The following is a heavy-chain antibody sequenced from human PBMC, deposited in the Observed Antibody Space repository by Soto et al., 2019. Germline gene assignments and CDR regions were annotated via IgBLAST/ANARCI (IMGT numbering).Heavy chain of an antibody. CDR2: ISGSGVST. D-gene: IGHD3-22*01. V-gene: IGHV3-23*01. CDR1: GFTFSSYA. Sequence: PGGFLRLSCAACGFTFSSYAMSWVRQAPGKGLEWVSAISGSGVSTYYADSVKGRFTISRDNSKNTLYLQMNSLRAEDTAVYYCAKSPGMYYYDSSGYYHYDYWGQGTLVTVSS. J-gene: IGHJ4*02. CDR3: AKSPGMYYYDSSGYYHYDY.